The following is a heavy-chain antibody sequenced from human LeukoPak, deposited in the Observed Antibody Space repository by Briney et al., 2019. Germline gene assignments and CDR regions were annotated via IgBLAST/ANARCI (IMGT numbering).Heavy chain of an antibody. J-gene: IGHJ4*02. CDR2: ISSSSSYI. Sequence: GGSLRLSCAASGCTFSSYSINSVRQAPGKGLEWVSSISSSSSYIYYADSVKGRFTISRDNAKNSLYLQMNRLRAEDTAVYYCARGARNYFDYWGQGTLVTVSS. V-gene: IGHV3-21*01. CDR3: ARGARNYFDY. CDR1: GCTFSSYS. D-gene: IGHD4/OR15-4a*01.